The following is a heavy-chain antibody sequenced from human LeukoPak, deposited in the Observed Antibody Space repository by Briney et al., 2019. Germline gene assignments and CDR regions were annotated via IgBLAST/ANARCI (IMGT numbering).Heavy chain of an antibody. V-gene: IGHV3-21*01. CDR1: GFIFSSYS. D-gene: IGHD5-18*01. J-gene: IGHJ4*02. CDR2: ISSSSSYI. CDR3: ARDRENTAMVQFDY. Sequence: GGSLRLSCAASGFIFSSYSMNWVRQAPGKGLEWVSSISSSSSYIYYADSVKGRFTISRDNAKNSLYLQMNSLRAEDTAVYYCARDRENTAMVQFDYWGQGTLVTVSS.